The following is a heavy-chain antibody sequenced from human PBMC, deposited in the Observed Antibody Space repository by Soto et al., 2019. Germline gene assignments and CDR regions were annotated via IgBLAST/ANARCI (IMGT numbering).Heavy chain of an antibody. CDR1: GGSISSSSYY. CDR2: FYYTGST. CDR3: ARHVWRLLHWFDP. J-gene: IGHJ5*02. Sequence: KASETLSLTCTVSGGSISSSSYYWGWIRQPPWKGLEWIGSFYYTGSTNYNPSLKSRVTISGDTSKNQFSLKLSSVTAADTAVYYCARHVWRLLHWFDPWGQGXLVTVYS. V-gene: IGHV4-39*01. D-gene: IGHD2-15*01.